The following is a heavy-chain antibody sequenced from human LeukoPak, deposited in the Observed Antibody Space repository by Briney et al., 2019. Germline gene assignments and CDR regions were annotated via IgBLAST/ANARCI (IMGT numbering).Heavy chain of an antibody. CDR3: AREESGGYFDY. CDR2: IHYSGNT. CDR1: GDSISGSY. V-gene: IGHV4-59*01. D-gene: IGHD2-8*02. J-gene: IGHJ4*02. Sequence: SETLSLTCTVSGDSISGSYWSWIRQPPGKGLEWIAYIHYSGNTNYNPSLKSRVTMSVDTSKNQFSLKLTSVTAADTAVYYCAREESGGYFDYWGQGTPVTVSS.